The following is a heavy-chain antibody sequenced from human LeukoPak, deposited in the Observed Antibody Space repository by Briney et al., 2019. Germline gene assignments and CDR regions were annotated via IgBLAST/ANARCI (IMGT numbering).Heavy chain of an antibody. Sequence: GGSLRLSCAVSGFSFNTYGMHWVRQAPGKGLEWVAFIRYDAINKYYADSVKGRFTISRDNSKNTQYLQMNSLRAEDTAVYYCARSGRGGAFDIWGQGTMVTVSS. CDR1: GFSFNTYG. V-gene: IGHV3-30*02. CDR3: ARSGRGGAFDI. CDR2: IRYDAINK. J-gene: IGHJ3*02. D-gene: IGHD1-26*01.